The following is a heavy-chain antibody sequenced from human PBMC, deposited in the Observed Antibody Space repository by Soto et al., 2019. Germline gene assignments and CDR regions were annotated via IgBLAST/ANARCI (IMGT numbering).Heavy chain of an antibody. CDR3: AGEPGYYHGMDV. CDR2: ISGSGGST. V-gene: IGHV3-23*01. J-gene: IGHJ6*02. D-gene: IGHD3-10*01. Sequence: EVQLLESGGGLVQPGGSLRLSCAASGFTFSSYAMSWVRQAPGKGLEWVSAISGSGGSTYYADSVKGRFTIPRDNAKNSLYLQMNGLRAEDTAVYYCAGEPGYYHGMDVWGQGITVTVSS. CDR1: GFTFSSYA.